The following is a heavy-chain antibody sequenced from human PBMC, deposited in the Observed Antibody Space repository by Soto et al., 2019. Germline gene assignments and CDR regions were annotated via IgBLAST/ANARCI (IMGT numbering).Heavy chain of an antibody. D-gene: IGHD3-9*01. CDR1: GFSLSTSEVG. CDR3: AHRFDWYYSNF. V-gene: IGHV2-5*02. J-gene: IGHJ4*02. Sequence: QITLKESGPTLVKPTQTLTLTCTFSGFSLSTSEVGVGWIRQPPGKALEWLALIYWDDDKRYSPSLKNRLTISKDTSKNQVVLTMTNMDPVDTGTYYCAHRFDWYYSNFWGQGTLVTVSS. CDR2: IYWDDDK.